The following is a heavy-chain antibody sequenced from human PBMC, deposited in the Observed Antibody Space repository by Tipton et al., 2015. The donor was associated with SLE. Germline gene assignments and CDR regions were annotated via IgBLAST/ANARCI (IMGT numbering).Heavy chain of an antibody. CDR3: AGASWNYGFFDY. Sequence: GATYYADSVKGRFTMSRDNSMNTLSLQMNSLTAEDTAVYYCAGASWNYGFFDYWGQGTLVTVSS. J-gene: IGHJ4*02. CDR2: GAT. D-gene: IGHD1-7*01. V-gene: IGHV3-53*01.